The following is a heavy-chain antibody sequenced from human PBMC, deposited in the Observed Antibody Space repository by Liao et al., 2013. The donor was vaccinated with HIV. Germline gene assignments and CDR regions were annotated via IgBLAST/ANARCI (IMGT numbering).Heavy chain of an antibody. D-gene: IGHD6-13*01. J-gene: IGHJ4*02. CDR3: ARDKGPDSSRWYGGYFFDY. V-gene: IGHV4-30-4*08. Sequence: QVQLQESGPGLVKPSQTLSLTCTVSGGSISSGDYYWSWIRQPPGKGLEWIGYIYSSGTTSYNPSLKSRVTTSLDTSKNQFSLTVTSVTAADTAVYYCARDKGPDSSRWYGGYFFDYWGQGAPVTVSS. CDR2: IYSSGTT. CDR1: GGSISSGDYY.